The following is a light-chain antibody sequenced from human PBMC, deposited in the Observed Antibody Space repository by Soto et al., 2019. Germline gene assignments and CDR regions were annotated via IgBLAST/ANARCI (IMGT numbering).Light chain of an antibody. Sequence: QSVLAQPSSVSWSPGQSITISCTGTSTDVGGYNYVSWYQHHSGKAPKLLIYEVTNRPSGISDRFSGSKSVNTASLTISGLQAEDESDYHCGSYSSTDTPFVFGTGTKVTVL. J-gene: IGLJ1*01. CDR1: STDVGGYNY. CDR3: GSYSSTDTPFV. V-gene: IGLV2-14*01. CDR2: EVT.